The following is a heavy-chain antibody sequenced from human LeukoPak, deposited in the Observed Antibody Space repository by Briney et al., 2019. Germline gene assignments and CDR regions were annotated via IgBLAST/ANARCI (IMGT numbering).Heavy chain of an antibody. V-gene: IGHV4-39*01. CDR1: GGSISSSSYY. Sequence: KPSETLSLTCTVSGGSISSSSYYWGWIRQPTGKGLEWIGSIYYSGSTYYNPSLKSRVTISVDTSKNQFSLKLSSVTAADTAVYYCARRRAATTYYYYYYMDVWGKGTTVTVSS. CDR3: ARRRAATTYYYYYYMDV. CDR2: IYYSGST. J-gene: IGHJ6*03. D-gene: IGHD2-15*01.